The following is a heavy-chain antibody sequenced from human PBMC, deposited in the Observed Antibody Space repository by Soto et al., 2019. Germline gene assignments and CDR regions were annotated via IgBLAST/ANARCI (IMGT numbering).Heavy chain of an antibody. V-gene: IGHV4-59*01. J-gene: IGHJ4*02. Sequence: QVQLQESGPGLVKPSETLSLTCTVSGGSISTYYWSWIRQPAGKGLEWIGYIYYSGSTKHNPSLKSRVTISVDTSKIQSPLRLPSPTAADTAAYYCASANSTTRNRSFAYGGQGTLVTVSS. CDR2: IYYSGST. D-gene: IGHD3-3*02. CDR3: ASANSTTRNRSFAY. CDR1: GGSISTYY.